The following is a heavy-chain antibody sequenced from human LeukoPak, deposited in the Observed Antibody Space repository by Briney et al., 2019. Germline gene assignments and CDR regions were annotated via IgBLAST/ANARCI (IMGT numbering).Heavy chain of an antibody. Sequence: ASVKVSCKASGYTFTSYGISWVRQAPGQGLEWMGWISAYNGNTNYAQKLQGRVTMTTDTPTSTVYMELRSLRSDDTAVYYCGRHDGGSGWPWLGIDYWGQGTLVTVSS. CDR2: ISAYNGNT. CDR3: GRHDGGSGWPWLGIDY. D-gene: IGHD6-25*01. V-gene: IGHV1-18*01. J-gene: IGHJ4*02. CDR1: GYTFTSYG.